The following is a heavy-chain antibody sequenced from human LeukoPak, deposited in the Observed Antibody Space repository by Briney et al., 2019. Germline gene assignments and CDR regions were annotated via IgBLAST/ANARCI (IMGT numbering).Heavy chain of an antibody. CDR3: ARVVVPAAPYFDY. D-gene: IGHD2-2*01. CDR1: GGSFSGYY. Sequence: SETLSLTCAAYGGSFSGYYWSWIRQPPGKGLEWIGEINHSGSTNYNPSLKSRVTISVDTSKNQFSLKLSSVTAADTAVYYCARVVVPAAPYFDYWGQGTLVTVSS. J-gene: IGHJ4*02. CDR2: INHSGST. V-gene: IGHV4-34*01.